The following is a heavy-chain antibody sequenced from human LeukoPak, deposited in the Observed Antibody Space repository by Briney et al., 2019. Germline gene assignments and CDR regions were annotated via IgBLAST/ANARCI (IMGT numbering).Heavy chain of an antibody. V-gene: IGHV4-59*08. J-gene: IGHJ4*02. Sequence: SETLSLTCSVSGGSISSLYWSWIRQPPGKGLEWIGYIYYTGSTNYNSLKSRVTMFVDMSKNQFSLRLSSVTAADTAVYYCARHRAYSSSSPFDYWGQGTLVTVSS. D-gene: IGHD6-6*01. CDR2: IYYTGST. CDR1: GGSISSLY. CDR3: ARHRAYSSSSPFDY.